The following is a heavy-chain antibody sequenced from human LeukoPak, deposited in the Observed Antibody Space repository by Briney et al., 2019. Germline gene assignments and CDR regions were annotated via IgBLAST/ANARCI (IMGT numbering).Heavy chain of an antibody. V-gene: IGHV1-18*01. J-gene: IGHJ4*02. Sequence: GASVKVSCKASGYTFTSYGISWVRLAPGQGLEWMGWISANTGNTKYAQNLQGRVTMTTDTSTSTAYMELTSLRSDDTAVYYCARGIWWPHSGLDYWGRGTLVTVSS. CDR1: GYTFTSYG. D-gene: IGHD5-12*01. CDR2: ISANTGNT. CDR3: ARGIWWPHSGLDY.